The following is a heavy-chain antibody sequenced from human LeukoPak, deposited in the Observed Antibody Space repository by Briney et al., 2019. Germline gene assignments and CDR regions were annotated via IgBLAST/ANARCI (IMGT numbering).Heavy chain of an antibody. CDR3: ARRYFDY. J-gene: IGHJ4*02. V-gene: IGHV3-7*03. CDR1: GLTFSNYW. CDR2: IKQDGSEK. Sequence: GGSLRLSCAASGLTFSNYWMDWVRQAPGKGLEWVANIKQDGSEKYYVDSVKGRFTISRDNAKNSLYLQMNSLRAEDTAVYYCARRYFDYWGQGTLVTVSS.